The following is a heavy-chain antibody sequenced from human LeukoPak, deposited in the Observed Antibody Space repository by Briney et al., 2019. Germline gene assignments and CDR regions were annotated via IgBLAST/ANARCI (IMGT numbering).Heavy chain of an antibody. D-gene: IGHD6-19*01. CDR3: ARLRLSSSGWYQFFYY. CDR2: IYPGDSDT. CDR1: GYSFSNYW. V-gene: IGHV5-51*01. J-gene: IGHJ4*02. Sequence: GESLKISCKGSGYSFSNYWVAWVRQMPGKGLGWMGIIYPGDSDTRYSPSFEGQVTMSADKSISTAYLQWSSLKASDTAIYYCARLRLSSSGWYQFFYYWGQGTLVTVSS.